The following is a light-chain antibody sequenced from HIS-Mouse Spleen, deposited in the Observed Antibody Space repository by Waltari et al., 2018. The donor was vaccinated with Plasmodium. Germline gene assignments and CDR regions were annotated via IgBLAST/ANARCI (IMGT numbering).Light chain of an antibody. CDR1: QSVSSN. CDR3: QQYNNWSFT. V-gene: IGKV3-15*01. J-gene: IGKJ3*01. CDR2: GAS. Sequence: EIVMTQSPATLSVSPGERATLSCRASQSVSSNLAWYQQKPGQAPRRLIYGASTSATGIAATFSGSGSGTEFTLTISSLQSEDFAVYYCQQYNNWSFTFGPGTKVAIK.